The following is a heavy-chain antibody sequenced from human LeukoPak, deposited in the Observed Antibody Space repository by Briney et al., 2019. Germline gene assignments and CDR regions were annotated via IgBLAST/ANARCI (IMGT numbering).Heavy chain of an antibody. Sequence: GGSLRLSCAASGFSFSSYWMHWVRQAPGKGLVWVSRINSDGSSTIYADSVKGRFTISRDNAKNTLYLQMNSLRAEDTAVYYCANLQKYYDSSGRPGAFDIWGQGTMVTVSS. D-gene: IGHD3-22*01. CDR2: INSDGSST. V-gene: IGHV3-74*01. J-gene: IGHJ3*02. CDR3: ANLQKYYDSSGRPGAFDI. CDR1: GFSFSSYW.